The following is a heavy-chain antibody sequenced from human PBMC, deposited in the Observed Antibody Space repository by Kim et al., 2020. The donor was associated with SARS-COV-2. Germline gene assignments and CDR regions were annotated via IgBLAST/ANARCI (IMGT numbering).Heavy chain of an antibody. V-gene: IGHV3-23*01. Sequence: SLKVRFTTSRAKSKNTLYLQMNSLRAEDTAVYYCAKSTVVVITAYYFDYWGQGTLVTVSS. CDR3: AKSTVVVITAYYFDY. J-gene: IGHJ4*02. D-gene: IGHD3-22*01.